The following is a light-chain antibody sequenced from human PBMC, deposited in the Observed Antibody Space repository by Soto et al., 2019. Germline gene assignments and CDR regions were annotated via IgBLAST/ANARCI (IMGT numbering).Light chain of an antibody. Sequence: DIQMTQSPSSLSASVGDRVTITCRASQGISNSLAWYQQRPGKVPKLLIHGASILQSGVPTRFSGSGSGASFALTISSLQPEDVATYYCQKYNSAPLTFGGGTKVEIK. V-gene: IGKV1-27*01. CDR1: QGISNS. J-gene: IGKJ4*01. CDR2: GAS. CDR3: QKYNSAPLT.